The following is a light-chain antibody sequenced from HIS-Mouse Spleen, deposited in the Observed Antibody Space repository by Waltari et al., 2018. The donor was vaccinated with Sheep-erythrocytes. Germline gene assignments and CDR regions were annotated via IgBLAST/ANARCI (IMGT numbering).Light chain of an antibody. Sequence: EIVLTQSPGTLSLSPGGRATRSCRASQSVSSSYLAWYQQKPGQAPGLLIYGASSRATGIPDRFSGSGSGTDFTLTISRLEPEDFAVYYCQQYGSSPTFGQGTKLEIK. V-gene: IGKV3-20*01. J-gene: IGKJ2*01. CDR2: GAS. CDR1: QSVSSSY. CDR3: QQYGSSPT.